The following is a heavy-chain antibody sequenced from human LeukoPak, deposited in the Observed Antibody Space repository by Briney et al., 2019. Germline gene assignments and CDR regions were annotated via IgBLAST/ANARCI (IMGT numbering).Heavy chain of an antibody. V-gene: IGHV4-39*01. CDR1: GGSISSGGFY. CDR2: IYYTGTT. J-gene: IGHJ4*02. Sequence: PSETLSLTCTVSGGSISSGGFYWGWIRQPPGRGLEWIGSIYYTGTTYYNPSLKSRVTISVEMSKNQFSLKLSSVAAADTAVYYCARHPIYGSGTTGINWGQGTLVTVSS. CDR3: ARHPIYGSGTTGIN. D-gene: IGHD3-10*01.